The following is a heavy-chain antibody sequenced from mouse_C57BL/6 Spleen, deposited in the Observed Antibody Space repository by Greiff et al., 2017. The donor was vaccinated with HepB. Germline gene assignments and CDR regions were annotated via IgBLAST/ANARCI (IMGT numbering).Heavy chain of an antibody. J-gene: IGHJ1*03. Sequence: EVQLVESGGGLVQPKGSLKLSCAASGFSFNTYAMNWVRQAPGKGLEWVARIRSKSNNYATYYADSVKDRFTISRDDSESMLYLQMNNLKTEDTAMYYCVRQKTGTGWYFDVWGTGTTVTVSS. CDR3: VRQKTGTGWYFDV. D-gene: IGHD4-1*01. V-gene: IGHV10-1*01. CDR1: GFSFNTYA. CDR2: IRSKSNNYAT.